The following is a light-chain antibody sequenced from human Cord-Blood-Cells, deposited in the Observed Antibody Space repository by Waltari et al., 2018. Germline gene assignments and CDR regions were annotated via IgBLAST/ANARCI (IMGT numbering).Light chain of an antibody. CDR2: KAS. CDR1: QSISSW. J-gene: IGKJ1*01. CDR3: QQYNSYSRT. Sequence: DIQMTQSPSTLSASVGDRVTITFRPIQSISSWLAWYQQKPGKAPKLLIYKASSLESGVPSRFSGSGSGTEFTLTISSLQPDDFATYYCQQYNSYSRTFGQGTKVEIK. V-gene: IGKV1-5*03.